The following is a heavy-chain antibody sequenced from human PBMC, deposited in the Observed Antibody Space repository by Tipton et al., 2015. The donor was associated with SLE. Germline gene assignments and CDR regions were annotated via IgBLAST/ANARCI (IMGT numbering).Heavy chain of an antibody. CDR3: ARDLPDSSHLDFGMDV. Sequence: SLRLSCAVSGFTFSNYWMNWVRQTPGKGLEWVANIKEDGSEKYYVDSVKGRFTISRDNAKNSLYLQMNSLRAEDTAVYYCARDLPDSSHLDFGMDVWGQGTTVTVSS. D-gene: IGHD6-13*01. J-gene: IGHJ6*02. V-gene: IGHV3-7*01. CDR1: GFTFSNYW. CDR2: IKEDGSEK.